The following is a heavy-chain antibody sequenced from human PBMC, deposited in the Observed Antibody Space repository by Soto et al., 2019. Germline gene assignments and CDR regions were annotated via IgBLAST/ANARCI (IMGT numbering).Heavy chain of an antibody. CDR3: AKDSSTEGYCTNGVCYYYYGMDV. J-gene: IGHJ6*02. CDR1: CFTFSRYG. D-gene: IGHD2-8*01. CDR2: ISYDGSNK. V-gene: IGHV3-30*18. Sequence: GGSLRLSCAASCFTFSRYGMHWVRQAPGKGLEWVAVISYDGSNKYYADSVKGRFTISRDNSKNTLYLQMNSLRAEDTAVYYCAKDSSTEGYCTNGVCYYYYGMDVWGQGTTVTVSS.